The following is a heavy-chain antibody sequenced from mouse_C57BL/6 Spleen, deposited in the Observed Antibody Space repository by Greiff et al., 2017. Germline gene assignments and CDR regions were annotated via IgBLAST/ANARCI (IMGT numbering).Heavy chain of an antibody. Sequence: QVQLQQSGPELVKPGASVKISCKASGYAFSSSWMNWVKQRPGKGLEWIGRIYPGDGDTNYKGKFKGKATLTADKSSSTAYMQLSSLTSEDSAVYFCARSGPYYFDYWGQGTTLTVSS. J-gene: IGHJ2*01. CDR2: IYPGDGDT. V-gene: IGHV1-82*01. CDR1: GYAFSSSW. D-gene: IGHD3-1*01. CDR3: ARSGPYYFDY.